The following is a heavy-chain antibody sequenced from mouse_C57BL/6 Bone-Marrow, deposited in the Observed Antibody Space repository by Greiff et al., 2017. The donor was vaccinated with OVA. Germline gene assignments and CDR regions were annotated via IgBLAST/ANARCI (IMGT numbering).Heavy chain of an antibody. CDR2: ITHSGET. CDR3: AGDRTNYGSSYAFAY. J-gene: IGHJ3*01. CDR1: GFPITSGYY. D-gene: IGHD1-1*01. V-gene: IGHV12-3*01. Sequence: QVQLKESGPGLVKPSQSLFLTCSITGFPITSGYYWIWIRQSPGKPLEWMGYITHSGETFYNPSLQSPISITRETSKNQFFLQLNSVTTEDTAMYYCAGDRTNYGSSYAFAYWGQGTLVTVSA.